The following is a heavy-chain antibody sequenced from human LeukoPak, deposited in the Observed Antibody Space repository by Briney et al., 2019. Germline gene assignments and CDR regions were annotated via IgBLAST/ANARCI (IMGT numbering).Heavy chain of an antibody. CDR1: GGSISSHY. J-gene: IGHJ4*02. Sequence: SETLSPTCTVSGGSISSHYWSWIRQPAGKGLEWIGRISATGNTNYNPSLKSRVAMSVDTSKNQFSLKLSSVTAADTAVYYCARDQGTAMVNYFDYWGQGTLVTVSS. CDR3: ARDQGTAMVNYFDY. D-gene: IGHD5-18*01. V-gene: IGHV4-4*07. CDR2: ISATGNT.